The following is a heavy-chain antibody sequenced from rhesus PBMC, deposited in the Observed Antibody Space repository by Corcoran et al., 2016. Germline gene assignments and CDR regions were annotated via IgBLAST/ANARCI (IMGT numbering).Heavy chain of an antibody. Sequence: QVQLQESGPGVVKPSETLSLTCAVSGGSISVSYRRCWIRQPPGKGLEWIGYIYGSNTSTNYNPSLKSRVTISKDTSKNKFSLKLSSVTAADTAVYYCARERGIATAGRYYWGQGVLVTVSS. J-gene: IGHJ4*01. V-gene: IGHV4S10*01. CDR2: IYGSNTST. CDR1: GGSISVSYR. D-gene: IGHD6-13*01. CDR3: ARERGIATAGRYY.